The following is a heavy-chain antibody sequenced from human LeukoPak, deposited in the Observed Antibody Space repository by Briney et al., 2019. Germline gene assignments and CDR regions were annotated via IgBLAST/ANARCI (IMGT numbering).Heavy chain of an antibody. CDR3: ATGVSTNAFDI. D-gene: IGHD5/OR15-5a*01. J-gene: IGHJ3*02. CDR2: ISYDGSNK. V-gene: IGHV3-30*04. CDR1: GFSFRSYA. Sequence: GGSLRLSCAASGFSFRSYAMHWVRQAPGKGLEWVAVISYDGSNKYYADSVKGRFTISRDNSKNTLYLQMNSLRAEDTAVYYCATGVSTNAFDIWGQGTMVTVSS.